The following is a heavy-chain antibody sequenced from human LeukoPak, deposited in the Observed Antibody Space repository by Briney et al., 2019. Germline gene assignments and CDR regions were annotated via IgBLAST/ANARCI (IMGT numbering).Heavy chain of an antibody. D-gene: IGHD6-25*01. CDR3: AKGIAAGAMGYMDV. CDR2: IWYDGSNK. V-gene: IGHV3-33*06. J-gene: IGHJ6*03. Sequence: GGSLRLSCTASGFTFSRNGMHWVRQAPGKGLEWVGVIWYDGSNKYYADSVRGRFTISRDNSKSTMYLQMNSLRVEDTAVYYCAKGIAAGAMGYMDVWGKGTTVTVSS. CDR1: GFTFSRNG.